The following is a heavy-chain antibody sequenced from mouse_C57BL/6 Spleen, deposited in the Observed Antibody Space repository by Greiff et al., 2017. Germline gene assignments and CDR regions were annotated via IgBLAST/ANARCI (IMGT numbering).Heavy chain of an antibody. Sequence: QVQLKQSGAELVKPGASVKLSCKASGYTFTSYWMHWVKQRPGQGLEWIGMIHPNSGSTNYNEKFKSKATLTVDKSSSTAYMQLSSLTSEDSAVYYCARWSNSRLDYWGQGTTLTVSS. CDR3: ARWSNSRLDY. J-gene: IGHJ2*01. D-gene: IGHD2-5*01. CDR1: GYTFTSYW. CDR2: IHPNSGST. V-gene: IGHV1-64*01.